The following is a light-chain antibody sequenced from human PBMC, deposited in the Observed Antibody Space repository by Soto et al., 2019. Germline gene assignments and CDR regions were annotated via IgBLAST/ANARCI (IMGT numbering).Light chain of an antibody. J-gene: IGKJ3*01. CDR1: QSVSSS. Sequence: EIVLTQSPDTLSLSPGERATLSCRASQSVSSSLAWYQQKPGQAPRLLIDDASKRATGIPARFSGSGSGTDFTLTISSLEPEDFAVYYCQQRSNWPPEVSFGPGTKVDIK. V-gene: IGKV3-11*01. CDR2: DAS. CDR3: QQRSNWPPEVS.